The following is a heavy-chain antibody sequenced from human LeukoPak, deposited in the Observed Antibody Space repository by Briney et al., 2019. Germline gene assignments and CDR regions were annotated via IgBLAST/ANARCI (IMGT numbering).Heavy chain of an antibody. CDR1: GFIFSYYA. Sequence: PGGSMSLSCAASGFIFSYYAMSGVRQAAGKGLGWVSAVRGGGGSTYYADLERGRFTISRDNAKNSLYLQMNSRLAEDTAAYYCARPGAVAGTHGYWGQGTLVTVSS. V-gene: IGHV3-23*01. J-gene: IGHJ4*02. CDR2: VRGGGGST. D-gene: IGHD6-19*01. CDR3: ARPGAVAGTHGY.